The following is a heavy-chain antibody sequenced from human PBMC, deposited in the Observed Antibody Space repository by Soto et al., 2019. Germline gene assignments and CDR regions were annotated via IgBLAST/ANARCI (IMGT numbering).Heavy chain of an antibody. CDR3: AVICSGGSCYEDDAFDI. Sequence: GGSLRLSCAASGFTFSSYSMNWVRQAPGKGLEWVSSISSSSSYIYYADSVKGRFTISRDNAKNSLYLQMNSLRAEDTAVYYCAVICSGGSCYEDDAFDIWGQGTMVTVSS. V-gene: IGHV3-21*01. J-gene: IGHJ3*02. D-gene: IGHD2-15*01. CDR2: ISSSSSYI. CDR1: GFTFSSYS.